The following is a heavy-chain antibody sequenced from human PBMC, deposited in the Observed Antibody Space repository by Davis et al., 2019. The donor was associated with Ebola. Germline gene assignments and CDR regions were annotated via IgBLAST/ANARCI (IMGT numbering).Heavy chain of an antibody. CDR3: ARDRIVLRKYNWFDP. D-gene: IGHD2-8*01. CDR2: INHSGST. V-gene: IGHV4-34*01. Sequence: MPSETLSLSCAVYGGSFSGYYWSWIRQPPGKGLEWIGEINHSGSTNYNPSLKSRVTISVDTSKNQFSLKLSSVTAADTAVYYCARDRIVLRKYNWFDPWGQGTLVTVSS. CDR1: GGSFSGYY. J-gene: IGHJ5*02.